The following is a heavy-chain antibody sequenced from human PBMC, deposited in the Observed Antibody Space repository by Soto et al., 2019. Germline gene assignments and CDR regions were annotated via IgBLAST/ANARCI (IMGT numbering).Heavy chain of an antibody. D-gene: IGHD4-17*01. CDR1: GFTFSSYW. CDR2: INSDGSTT. J-gene: IGHJ4*02. Sequence: EVQLVESGGGLVQPGGSLRLSCAASGFTFSSYWMHWVRQAPGKGLVWVSRINSDGSTTSYADSVKGRFTISRDNAKNTLYLQMNSLRAEDTAVYYCAIVDYGAYYFDYWGQGTLVTVSS. CDR3: AIVDYGAYYFDY. V-gene: IGHV3-74*01.